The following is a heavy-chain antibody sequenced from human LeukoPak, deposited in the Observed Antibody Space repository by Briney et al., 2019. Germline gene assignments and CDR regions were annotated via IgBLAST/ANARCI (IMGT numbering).Heavy chain of an antibody. CDR1: GGSISSSSYY. D-gene: IGHD1-26*01. J-gene: IGHJ3*02. CDR2: IYYRGST. CDR3: ASRGGWELLEPDAFDI. Sequence: SETLSLTCTVSGGSISSSSYYWGWIRQPPGKGLEWIGSIYYRGSTYYNPSLKSRVTISVDTSKNQFSLKLSSVTAADTAVYYCASRGGWELLEPDAFDIWGQGTMVTVSS. V-gene: IGHV4-39*01.